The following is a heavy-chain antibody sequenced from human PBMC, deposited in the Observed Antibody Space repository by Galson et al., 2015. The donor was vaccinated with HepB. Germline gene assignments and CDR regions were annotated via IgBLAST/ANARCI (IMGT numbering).Heavy chain of an antibody. CDR1: GFTFSSYW. J-gene: IGHJ4*02. D-gene: IGHD2-15*01. CDR2: IKQDGSEK. V-gene: IGHV3-7*03. CDR3: ARAEGLYCSGGSCQGY. Sequence: SLRLSCAASGFTFSSYWMSWVRQAPGKGLEWVANIKQDGSEKYYVDSVKGRFTISRDNAKNSLYLQMNSLRAEDTAVYYCARAEGLYCSGGSCQGYWGQGTPVTVSS.